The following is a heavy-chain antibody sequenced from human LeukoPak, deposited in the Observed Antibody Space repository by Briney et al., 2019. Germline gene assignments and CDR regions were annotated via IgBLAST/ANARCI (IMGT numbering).Heavy chain of an antibody. CDR2: IIPIFGTA. CDR1: GGTFSSYA. D-gene: IGHD1-26*01. CDR3: ARDGNPQYSGIIRGAFDI. Sequence: ASVKVSCKASGGTFSSYAISWVRQAPGQGLEWMGGIIPIFGTANYAQKFQGRVTITADKSTSTAYMELSSLRAEDTAVYYCARDGNPQYSGIIRGAFDIWGQGTMVTVSS. V-gene: IGHV1-69*06. J-gene: IGHJ3*02.